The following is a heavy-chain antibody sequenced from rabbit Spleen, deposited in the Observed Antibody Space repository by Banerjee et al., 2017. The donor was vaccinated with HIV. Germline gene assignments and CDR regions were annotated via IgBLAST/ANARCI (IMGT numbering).Heavy chain of an antibody. Sequence: QEQLEESGGDLVKPEGSLTLTCTASGFSFSSSYYMCWVRQAPGKGLEWIACIDAGSSGKTYYASWAKGRFTISKTSSTTVTVQMTSLTAADTATYFCARGTGAGGHTLWGPGTLVTVS. CDR1: GFSFSSSYY. CDR3: ARGTGAGGHTL. CDR2: IDAGSSGKT. D-gene: IGHD7-1*01. J-gene: IGHJ6*01. V-gene: IGHV1S45*01.